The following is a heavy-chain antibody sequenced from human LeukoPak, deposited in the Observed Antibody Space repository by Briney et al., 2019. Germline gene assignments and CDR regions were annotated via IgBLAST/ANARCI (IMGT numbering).Heavy chain of an antibody. CDR2: IQSGFNT. D-gene: IGHD3-10*01. Sequence: GGSLRLSCAVSGFTVSSNYMSWVRQAPGKGLEWVSIIQSGFNTYYADSVKGRFTISRGNSKNTLYLHMNSLRAEDTAVYYCAKYYGSGSYYPWGQGTLVTVSS. CDR1: GFTVSSNY. V-gene: IGHV3-66*01. J-gene: IGHJ5*02. CDR3: AKYYGSGSYYP.